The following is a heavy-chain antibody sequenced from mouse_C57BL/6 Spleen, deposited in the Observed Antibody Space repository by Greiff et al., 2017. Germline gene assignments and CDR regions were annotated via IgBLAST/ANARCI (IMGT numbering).Heavy chain of an antibody. J-gene: IGHJ2*01. CDR2: INPNNGGT. Sequence: VQLQQSGPELVKPGASVKMSCKASGYTFTAYNMHWVKQSHGQSLEWIGYINPNNGGTSYNQQFKGKSTLTVNTSSSTAYMELRSLTSEDAAVYYSARECYPYYFDYWGQGTTLTVSS. V-gene: IGHV1-22*01. D-gene: IGHD2-12*01. CDR3: ARECYPYYFDY. CDR1: GYTFTAYN.